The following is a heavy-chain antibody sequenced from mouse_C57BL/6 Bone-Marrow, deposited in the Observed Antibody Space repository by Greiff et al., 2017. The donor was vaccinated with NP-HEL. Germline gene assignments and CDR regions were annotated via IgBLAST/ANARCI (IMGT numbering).Heavy chain of an antibody. V-gene: IGHV1-69*01. CDR2: IDPSDSYT. CDR1: GYTFPSYW. CDR3: ARKRAYFDV. Sequence: QVQLQQPGAELVMPGASVKLSCKASGYTFPSYWMHWVKQRPGQGLEWIGAIDPSDSYTNYNQKFKGKSTLTVDKSSSTAYMQLSSLTSEDSAVYYCARKRAYFDVWGTGTTVTVSS. D-gene: IGHD3-3*01. J-gene: IGHJ1*03.